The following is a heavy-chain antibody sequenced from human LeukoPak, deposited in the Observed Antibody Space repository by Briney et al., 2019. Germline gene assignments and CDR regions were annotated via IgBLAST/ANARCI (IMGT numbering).Heavy chain of an antibody. CDR3: ARSPGYYTGNWFDP. J-gene: IGHJ5*02. V-gene: IGHV3-23*01. CDR1: GFTFSSYA. Sequence: GGSLRLSCATSGFTFSSYAMSWVRQAPGKGLEWVSTISPSGGVTFYSDSVRGRFTISRDNAKNSLYLQMNSLRAEDTAVYYCARSPGYYTGNWFDPWGQGTLVTVSS. D-gene: IGHD3-3*01. CDR2: ISPSGGVT.